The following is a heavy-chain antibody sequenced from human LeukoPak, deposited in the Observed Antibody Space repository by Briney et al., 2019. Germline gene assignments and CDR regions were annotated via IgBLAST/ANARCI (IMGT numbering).Heavy chain of an antibody. CDR3: ARDHLDWNYT. D-gene: IGHD1-7*01. V-gene: IGHV3-53*01. Sequence: PGGSLRLSCAASGFTVSSNYMSWVRQAPGKGLEWVSVIYSGGSTYYADSVKGRFTISRDNSKNTLYLQMSSLRAEDTAVYYCARDHLDWNYTWGQGTLVTVSS. CDR1: GFTVSSNY. J-gene: IGHJ5*02. CDR2: IYSGGST.